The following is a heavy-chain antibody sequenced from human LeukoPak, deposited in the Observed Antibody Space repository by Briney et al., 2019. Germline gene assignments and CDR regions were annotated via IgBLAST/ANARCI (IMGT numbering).Heavy chain of an antibody. D-gene: IGHD3-10*01. CDR3: AADYYGSGSYSWFDP. V-gene: IGHV1-58*02. Sequence: GASVKVSCKASGFTFTSSAMQWVRQARGQRLEWIGWIVVGSGNTNYAQKFQERVTITRDMSTSTAYMELSSLRSEDTAVYYCAADYYGSGSYSWFDPWGQGTLVTVSS. CDR2: IVVGSGNT. J-gene: IGHJ5*02. CDR1: GFTFTSSA.